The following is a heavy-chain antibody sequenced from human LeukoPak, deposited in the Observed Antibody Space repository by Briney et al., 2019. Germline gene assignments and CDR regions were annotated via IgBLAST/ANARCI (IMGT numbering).Heavy chain of an antibody. J-gene: IGHJ6*02. Sequence: SETLSLTCAVYGGSFSGYYWSWIRQPPGKGLEWIGEINNSGSTNYNPSLKSRVTISVDTSKNQFSLKLSSVTAADTAVYYCARVGRRYCSSTSCPIYCYGMDVWGQGTTVTVSS. V-gene: IGHV4-34*01. CDR3: ARVGRRYCSSTSCPIYCYGMDV. CDR2: INNSGST. D-gene: IGHD2-2*01. CDR1: GGSFSGYY.